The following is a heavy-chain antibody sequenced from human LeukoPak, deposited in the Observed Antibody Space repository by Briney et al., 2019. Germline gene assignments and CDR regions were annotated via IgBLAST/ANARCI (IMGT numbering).Heavy chain of an antibody. V-gene: IGHV1-46*01. CDR2: INPSGGST. Sequence: ASVKVSCKASGYTFTKCYIHWVRQAPGQGLEWMGIINPSGGSTSYAQKFQGRVTMTRDMSTSTVYMELSSLRSEDTAVYYCARVESLEHSGSSQDVLDIWGQGTMVTVSS. CDR3: ARVESLEHSGSSQDVLDI. J-gene: IGHJ3*02. CDR1: GYTFTKCY. D-gene: IGHD1-26*01.